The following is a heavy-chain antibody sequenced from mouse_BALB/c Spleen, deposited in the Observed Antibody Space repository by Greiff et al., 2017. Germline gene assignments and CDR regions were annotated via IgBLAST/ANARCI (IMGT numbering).Heavy chain of an antibody. J-gene: IGHJ4*01. CDR1: GFTFTDYY. D-gene: IGHD1-2*01. V-gene: IGHV7-3*02. Sequence: EVMLVESGGGLVQPGGSLRLSCATSGFTFTDYYMSWVRQPPGKALEWLGFIRNKANGYTTEYSASVKGRFTISRDNSQSILYLQMNTLRAEDSATYYCARDKVAHYYGYAMDYWGQGTSVTVSS. CDR2: IRNKANGYTT. CDR3: ARDKVAHYYGYAMDY.